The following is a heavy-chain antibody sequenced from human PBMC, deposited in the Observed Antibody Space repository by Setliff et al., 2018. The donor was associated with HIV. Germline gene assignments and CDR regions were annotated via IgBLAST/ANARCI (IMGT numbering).Heavy chain of an antibody. V-gene: IGHV4-34*01. CDR1: GGSFSGYY. CDR2: INHSGST. D-gene: IGHD6-13*01. CDR3: ARGGLTAAGTLLLVGYFDY. J-gene: IGHJ4*02. Sequence: SETLSLTCAAYGGSFSGYYWSWIRQPPGKGLEWIGEINHSGSTNFNPSLKSRVTISVDTSKNQFSLKLNSVTAADTAVYYCARGGLTAAGTLLLVGYFDYWGQGTLVTVSS.